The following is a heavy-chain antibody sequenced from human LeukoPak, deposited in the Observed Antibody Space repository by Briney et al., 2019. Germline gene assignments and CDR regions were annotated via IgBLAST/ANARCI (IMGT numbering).Heavy chain of an antibody. CDR2: INSDGINT. Sequence: GGSLRLSCAASGFTFSNYWMHWVRQAPGKGLVWVSRINSDGINTSYADSVKGRFTISRDNAKNSLYLQLNSLRPEDTALYYCSTEPRSLLYWGHGTLVTVSS. CDR1: GFTFSNYW. V-gene: IGHV3-74*01. D-gene: IGHD4-17*01. J-gene: IGHJ4*01. CDR3: STEPRSLLY.